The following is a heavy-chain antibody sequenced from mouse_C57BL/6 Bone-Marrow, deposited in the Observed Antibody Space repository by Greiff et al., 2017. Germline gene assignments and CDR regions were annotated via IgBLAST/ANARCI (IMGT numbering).Heavy chain of an antibody. D-gene: IGHD1-1*01. V-gene: IGHV1-20*01. J-gene: IGHJ2*01. Sequence: EVQLQQSGPELVKPGDSVKISCKASGYSFTGYFMNWVMQSHGKSLEWIGRINPYNGDTFYNQKFKGKATLTVDKSSSTAHMELRSLTSEDSAVYYCARDYYGSSYDFDYWGQGTTLTVSS. CDR2: INPYNGDT. CDR3: ARDYYGSSYDFDY. CDR1: GYSFTGYF.